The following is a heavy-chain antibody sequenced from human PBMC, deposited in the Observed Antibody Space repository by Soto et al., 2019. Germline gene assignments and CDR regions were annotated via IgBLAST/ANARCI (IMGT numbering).Heavy chain of an antibody. CDR2: ISGSGGST. CDR1: GFTFSSYA. CDR3: ATYRIRGIWGSYREDPGDY. Sequence: GGSLRLSCAASGFTFSSYAMSCVRQAPGKGLEWVSAISGSGGSTYYADSVKGRFTISRDNSKNTLYLQMNSLRAEDTAVYYCATYRIRGIWGSYREDPGDYWGQGTLVTVSS. D-gene: IGHD3-16*02. V-gene: IGHV3-23*01. J-gene: IGHJ4*02.